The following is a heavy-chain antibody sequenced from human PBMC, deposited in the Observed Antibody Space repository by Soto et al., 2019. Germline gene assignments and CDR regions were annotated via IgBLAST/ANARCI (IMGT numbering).Heavy chain of an antibody. CDR3: ARVAARPRGYYFDY. CDR2: IYYSGST. D-gene: IGHD6-6*01. V-gene: IGHV4-31*03. CDR1: GGSISSAGYY. J-gene: IGHJ4*02. Sequence: TLSLTCTVSGGSISSAGYYWSWIRQHPGKGLEWIGCIYYSGSTYYNPSPKSRVTISVDTSKNQFSLKLSSVTAADTAVYYCARVAARPRGYYFDYWGKGTLVTVSS.